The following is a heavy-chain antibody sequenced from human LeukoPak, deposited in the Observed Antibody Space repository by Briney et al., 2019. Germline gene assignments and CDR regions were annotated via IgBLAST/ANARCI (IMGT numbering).Heavy chain of an antibody. V-gene: IGHV4-4*07. CDR2: INYSGST. J-gene: IGHJ5*02. Sequence: PSETLSLTCTVSAGSISTFYWTWIRQPAGKGLEWIGRINYSGSTNYNPSLRGRVSMSVDRPKNQISLTLNSVTAADTAVYYCAIEGGDPRWLDPWGQGTLVTVSS. CDR3: AIEGGDPRWLDP. CDR1: AGSISTFY. D-gene: IGHD6-25*01.